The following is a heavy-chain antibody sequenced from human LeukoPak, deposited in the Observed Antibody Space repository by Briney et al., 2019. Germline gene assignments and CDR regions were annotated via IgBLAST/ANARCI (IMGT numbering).Heavy chain of an antibody. CDR3: ARRRAYSYYDFWSGSPTLDY. D-gene: IGHD3-3*01. J-gene: IGHJ4*02. CDR2: IYTSGST. V-gene: IGHV4-61*02. Sequence: SQTLSLTCTVSGGSISSGSYYWSWIRQPAGKGLEWIGRIYTSGSTKYNPSLKSRVTISVDTSKNQFSLKLSSVTAADTAVYYCARRRAYSYYDFWSGSPTLDYWGQGTLVTVSS. CDR1: GGSISSGSYY.